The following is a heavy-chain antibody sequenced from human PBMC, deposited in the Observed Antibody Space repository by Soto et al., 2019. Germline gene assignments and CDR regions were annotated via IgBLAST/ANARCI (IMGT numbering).Heavy chain of an antibody. CDR3: TRANWYSEY. D-gene: IGHD7-27*01. Sequence: SETLSLTCTVSGCSISNHYWSWIRQPPGKGLEWIGYIYYNGNTNYNPSLKSRVTMSVDTSRNQISLKLNSVTAADTAVYYCTRANWYSEYWGQGTLVTVSS. CDR1: GCSISNHY. CDR2: IYYNGNT. J-gene: IGHJ4*02. V-gene: IGHV4-59*11.